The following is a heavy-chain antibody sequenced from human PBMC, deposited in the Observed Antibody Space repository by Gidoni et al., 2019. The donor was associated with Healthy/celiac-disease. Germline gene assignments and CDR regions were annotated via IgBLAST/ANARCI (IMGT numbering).Heavy chain of an antibody. D-gene: IGHD2-2*01. J-gene: IGHJ4*02. CDR3: ARVIRYCSSTSCYFEGLLYFDY. Sequence: QVQLVASGGGLVKPGGYLRLSCAASGFPFRDYYMSWIRQAPGKGLEGVSYISSSGSTIYDADSVKGRFTISRDNAKNSLYLQMNSLRAEDTAVYYCARVIRYCSSTSCYFEGLLYFDYWGQGTLVTVSS. CDR2: ISSSGSTI. V-gene: IGHV3-11*01. CDR1: GFPFRDYY.